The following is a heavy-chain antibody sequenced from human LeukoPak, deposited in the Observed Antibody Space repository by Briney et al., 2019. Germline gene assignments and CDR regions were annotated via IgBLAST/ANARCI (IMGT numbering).Heavy chain of an antibody. CDR2: IYYSGST. Sequence: SETLSLTCIVCGGSISSYYWSWIRQPPGKGLEGIGYIYYSGSTNYNPSLKSRVTISVDTSKNQFSLKLSSVTAADTAVYYCARGGGAYYDNSGYYRGGSEFDYWGQGTLVTVSS. V-gene: IGHV4-59*01. D-gene: IGHD3-22*01. CDR1: GGSISSYY. J-gene: IGHJ4*02. CDR3: ARGGGAYYDNSGYYRGGSEFDY.